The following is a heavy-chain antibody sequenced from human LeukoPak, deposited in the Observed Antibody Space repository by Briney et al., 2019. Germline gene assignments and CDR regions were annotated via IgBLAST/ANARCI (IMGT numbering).Heavy chain of an antibody. CDR2: ISSSGSSI. CDR3: ARAEFISTLLDY. Sequence: AGGSLRLSCAASGFTFSDYYMSWIRQAAGKGLEWVAYISSSGSSIYYADSVKGRFTISRDNAKNSLYLQMNSLRAEDTAVYYCARAEFISTLLDYWGQGTLVTVSS. D-gene: IGHD2-2*01. V-gene: IGHV3-11*01. CDR1: GFTFSDYY. J-gene: IGHJ4*02.